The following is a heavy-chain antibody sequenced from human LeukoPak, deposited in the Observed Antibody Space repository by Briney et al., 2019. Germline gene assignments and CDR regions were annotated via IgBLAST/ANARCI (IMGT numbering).Heavy chain of an antibody. CDR3: ARGRNIVTTSGYFDF. J-gene: IGHJ4*02. CDR1: GFTFSSYG. D-gene: IGHD5-12*01. Sequence: PGGSLRLSCAASGFTFSSYGMHWVRQAPGKGLEWVAVILSDGSKEFYTDSVKGRFTISRDNSKNTLYLQMNSLRTEDTAVYYCARGRNIVTTSGYFDFWGQGTLVTVSS. V-gene: IGHV3-30*19. CDR2: ILSDGSKE.